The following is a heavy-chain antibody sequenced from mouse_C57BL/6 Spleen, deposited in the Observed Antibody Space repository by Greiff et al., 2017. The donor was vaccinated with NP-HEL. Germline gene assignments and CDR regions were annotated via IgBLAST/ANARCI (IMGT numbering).Heavy chain of an antibody. V-gene: IGHV5-16*01. CDR2: INYDGSST. CDR1: GFTFSDYY. CDR3: ARGRYPDY. Sequence: VQVVESEGGLVQPGSSMKLSCTASGFTFSDYYMAWVRQVPEKGLEWVANINYDGSSTYYLDSLKSRFIISRDNAKNILYLQMSSLKSEDTATYYCARGRYPDYWGQGTTLTVSS. J-gene: IGHJ2*01. D-gene: IGHD1-1*01.